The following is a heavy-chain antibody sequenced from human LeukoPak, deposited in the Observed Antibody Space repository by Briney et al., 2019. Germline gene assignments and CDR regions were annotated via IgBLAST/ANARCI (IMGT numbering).Heavy chain of an antibody. V-gene: IGHV4-59*01. CDR2: IYYSGST. Sequence: PSETLSLTCTVSGGSISSYYWSWIRQPPGKGLEWIGYIYYSGSTNYNPSLKSRVTISVDTSKNQFSLKLNSVTAADTAVYYCARDEPPYRGDTNCCAFDSWGQGTLVTVSS. CDR3: ARDEPPYRGDTNCCAFDS. D-gene: IGHD2-21*01. J-gene: IGHJ4*02. CDR1: GGSISSYY.